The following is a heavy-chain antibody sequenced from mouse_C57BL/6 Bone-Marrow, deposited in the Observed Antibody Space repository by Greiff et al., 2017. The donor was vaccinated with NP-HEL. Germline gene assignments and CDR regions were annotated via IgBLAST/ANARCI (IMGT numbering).Heavy chain of an antibody. D-gene: IGHD4-1*01. J-gene: IGHJ2*01. CDR3: SRHWDDY. Sequence: VQLQQSGAELARPGASVKLSCKASGYTFTSSGISWVKQRPGQGLEWIGEIYPRSGNTYYNEKFKGKATLTADKSSSTAYMQLRSLTSEDSAVYFCSRHWDDYWGQGTTPTVSA. CDR2: IYPRSGNT. V-gene: IGHV1-81*01. CDR1: GYTFTSSG.